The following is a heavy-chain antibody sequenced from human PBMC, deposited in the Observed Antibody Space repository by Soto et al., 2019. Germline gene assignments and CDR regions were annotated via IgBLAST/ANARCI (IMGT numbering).Heavy chain of an antibody. CDR3: AGGIWLGELLYY. J-gene: IGHJ4*02. V-gene: IGHV4-59*01. CDR1: GGSISSYY. D-gene: IGHD3-10*01. Sequence: SETLSLTCTVSGGSISSYYWSWIRQPPGKGLEWIGYIYYSGSTNYNPSLKSRVTISVDTSKNQFSLKLSSVTAADTAVYYCAGGIWLGELLYYWGQGTLVTVSS. CDR2: IYYSGST.